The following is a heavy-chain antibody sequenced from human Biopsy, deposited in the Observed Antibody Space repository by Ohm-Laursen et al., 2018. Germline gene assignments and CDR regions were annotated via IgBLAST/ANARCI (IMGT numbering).Heavy chain of an antibody. CDR2: INHRGSA. CDR1: GGSFSDYY. CDR3: ARMGASRNRDDY. Sequence: GTLSLTWPVYGGSFSDYYWSWIRQPPGKGLEWIGEINHRGSANHNPSLRSRVTMSVDTSKNQFSLKLTSVTAADTAVYYCARMGASRNRDDYWGQNPGHRLL. J-gene: IGHJ4*01. V-gene: IGHV4-34*01. D-gene: IGHD3-16*01.